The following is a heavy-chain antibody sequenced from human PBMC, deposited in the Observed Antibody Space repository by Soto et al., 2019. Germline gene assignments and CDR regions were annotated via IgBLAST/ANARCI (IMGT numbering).Heavy chain of an antibody. CDR2: IVVGSGNT. D-gene: IGHD3-22*01. CDR3: AAETYYYDSSGYYYGRTGFDY. CDR1: GFTFTSSA. V-gene: IGHV1-58*01. J-gene: IGHJ4*02. Sequence: SVKVSCKASGFTFTSSAVQWVRQARGQRLEWIGWIVVGSGNTNYAQKLQERDTITRDMSTSTAYMELSSLRSEDTAVYYCAAETYYYDSSGYYYGRTGFDYWGQGTLVTVSS.